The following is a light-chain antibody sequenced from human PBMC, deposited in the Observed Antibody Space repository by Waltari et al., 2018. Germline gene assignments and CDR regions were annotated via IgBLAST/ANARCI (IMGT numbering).Light chain of an antibody. V-gene: IGLV1-40*01. J-gene: IGLJ3*02. CDR2: GNT. CDR3: QSFDSSLRASV. CDR1: SSNFGANYD. Sequence: QSLLTQPPSMSGAPGQKVTIPCTGGSSNFGANYDVHWYQQFPGTAPKLLIFGNTNRPSGVPCRFSGSRSGTSDSLAIAGLQSEDEAVYYCQSFDSSLRASVFGGGTKLTVL.